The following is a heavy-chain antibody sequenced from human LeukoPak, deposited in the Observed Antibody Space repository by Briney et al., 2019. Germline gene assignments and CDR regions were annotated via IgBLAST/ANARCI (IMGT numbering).Heavy chain of an antibody. J-gene: IGHJ5*02. D-gene: IGHD6-19*01. CDR2: IYYSGST. Sequence: SETLSLTCTVSGGSISSSSYYWGWIRQPPGKGLEWIGYIYYSGSTNYNPSLKSRVTISVDTSKNQFSLKLSSVTAADTAVYYCARGWYGGWFDPWGQGTLVTVSS. V-gene: IGHV4-61*05. CDR1: GGSISSSSYY. CDR3: ARGWYGGWFDP.